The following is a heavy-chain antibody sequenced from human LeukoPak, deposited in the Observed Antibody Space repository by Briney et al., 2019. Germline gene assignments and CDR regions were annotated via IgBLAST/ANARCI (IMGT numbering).Heavy chain of an antibody. Sequence: GSLRLSCTASGFTFSDYSMNWVRQAPGKGLEWVSSISSSGNYIYYADSMKGRFTISRDNAKNSLYLQMNSLKAEDTAVYYCARGGINVDTAMVTLHYWGQGTLVTVSS. J-gene: IGHJ4*02. CDR2: ISSSGNYI. CDR3: ARGGINVDTAMVTLHY. V-gene: IGHV3-21*01. CDR1: GFTFSDYS. D-gene: IGHD5-18*01.